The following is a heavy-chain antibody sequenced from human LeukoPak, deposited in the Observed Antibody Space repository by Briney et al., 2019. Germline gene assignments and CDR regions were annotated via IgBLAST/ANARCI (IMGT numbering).Heavy chain of an antibody. CDR3: ARRGSSWYLVSFDY. CDR1: GGSISSSSYY. D-gene: IGHD6-13*01. V-gene: IGHV4-39*01. Sequence: SETLSLTCTVSGGSISSSSYYWGWIRQPPGKGLEWIGSIYYSGSTSNNPSLRSRVTIFVDTAKNQFSLKLTSVTAADTAVYYCARRGSSWYLVSFDYWGQGTLVTVSS. J-gene: IGHJ4*02. CDR2: IYYSGST.